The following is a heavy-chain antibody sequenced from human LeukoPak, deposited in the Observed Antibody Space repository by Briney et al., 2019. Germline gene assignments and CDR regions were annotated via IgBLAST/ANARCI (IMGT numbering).Heavy chain of an antibody. CDR3: AAPSRIQLDY. CDR1: GFTFSSSA. D-gene: IGHD5-18*01. J-gene: IGHJ4*02. V-gene: IGHV1-58*01. Sequence: SVKVSCKASGFTFSSSAVQWVRQARGRRLEWIGWIVVGSGNTNYAQKFQERVTITRDVSTSTAYMERTSLRSEDTAVYYCAAPSRIQLDYWGQGTLVTVSS. CDR2: IVVGSGNT.